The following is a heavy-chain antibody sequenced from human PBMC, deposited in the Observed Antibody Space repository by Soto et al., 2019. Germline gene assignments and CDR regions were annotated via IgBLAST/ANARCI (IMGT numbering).Heavy chain of an antibody. CDR2: ISYDGSNK. V-gene: IGHV3-30*18. CDR3: AKDIVRYTYGACDY. Sequence: QVQLVESGGAVVQPGKSLRLSCAASGFTFNTYGMYWVRQAPGKGLEWVAAISYDGSNKYHADSVKGRFTISRDNSKNTLYLQMNSLRVEDTAVYYCAKDIVRYTYGACDYWGQGALFTFSS. D-gene: IGHD5-18*01. J-gene: IGHJ4*02. CDR1: GFTFNTYG.